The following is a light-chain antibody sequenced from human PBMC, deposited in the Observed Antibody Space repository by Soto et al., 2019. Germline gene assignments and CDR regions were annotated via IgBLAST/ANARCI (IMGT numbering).Light chain of an antibody. V-gene: IGKV3-15*01. CDR2: ATS. J-gene: IGKJ1*01. CDR3: QQYNKGPPWT. Sequence: EVVMTQSPATLSVSPGDSATLSCRASEGVGTNLAWYQQTPCHGPRLLIYATSTRATGIPARFSGSGSGTEFTLTISGLQSEDFAIYYCQQYNKGPPWTFGQGTKVEIK. CDR1: EGVGTN.